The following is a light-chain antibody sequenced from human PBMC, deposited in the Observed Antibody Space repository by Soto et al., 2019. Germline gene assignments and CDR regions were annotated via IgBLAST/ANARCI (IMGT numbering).Light chain of an antibody. CDR2: GAS. V-gene: IGKV3-20*01. CDR1: QSVRSTF. Sequence: VLPQSPDTLSLSPGDRATLSCRASQSVRSTFLAWYQQKPGQAPRLLIYGASNRAAGIPERFSGSASGTEFTLTLSRLEPDDSAVYYCQQYHDSPMNTFGQGTKLQI. CDR3: QQYHDSPMNT. J-gene: IGKJ2*01.